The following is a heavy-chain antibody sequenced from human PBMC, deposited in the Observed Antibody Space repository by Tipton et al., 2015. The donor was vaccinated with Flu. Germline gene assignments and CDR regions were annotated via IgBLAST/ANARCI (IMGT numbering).Heavy chain of an antibody. CDR2: TYTNGDT. J-gene: IGHJ5*01. CDR1: GIPMRSGIQS. V-gene: IGHV4-61*02. Sequence: LRLSCSVSGIPMRSGIQSWSWIRQSAGKGLEWIGLTYTNGDTTYNPSLKSRVTISIDTSKNQLSLTLTSVTAADTAVYYCARDSGAYPRGFDPWGRGTLVTVSS. D-gene: IGHD2-15*01. CDR3: ARDSGAYPRGFDP.